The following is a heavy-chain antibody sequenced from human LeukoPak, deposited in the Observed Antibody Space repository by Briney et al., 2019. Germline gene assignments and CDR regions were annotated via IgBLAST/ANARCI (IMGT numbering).Heavy chain of an antibody. CDR1: GGSISSYY. Sequence: PSETLSLTCTVSGGSISSYYWSWIRQPAGKGLEWIGRIYTSGSTNYNPPLKSRVTMSVDTSKNQFSLKLSSVTAADTAAYYCARDPQSYSKRGRNAFDIWGQGTMVTVSS. D-gene: IGHD4-11*01. CDR3: ARDPQSYSKRGRNAFDI. V-gene: IGHV4-4*07. J-gene: IGHJ3*02. CDR2: IYTSGST.